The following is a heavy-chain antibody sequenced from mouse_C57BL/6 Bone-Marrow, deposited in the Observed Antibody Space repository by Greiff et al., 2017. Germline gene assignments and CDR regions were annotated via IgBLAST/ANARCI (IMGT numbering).Heavy chain of an antibody. J-gene: IGHJ1*03. CDR2: ISSGSSTI. CDR1: GFTFSDYG. Sequence: EVQVVESGGGLVKPGGSLKLSCAASGFTFSDYGMHWVRQAPEKGLEWVAYISSGSSTIYYADTVKGRFTISRDNAKNTLSLQMTSLRSEDTAMYYCAREYYYGSRDWYFDVWGTGTTVTVSS. D-gene: IGHD1-1*01. CDR3: AREYYYGSRDWYFDV. V-gene: IGHV5-17*01.